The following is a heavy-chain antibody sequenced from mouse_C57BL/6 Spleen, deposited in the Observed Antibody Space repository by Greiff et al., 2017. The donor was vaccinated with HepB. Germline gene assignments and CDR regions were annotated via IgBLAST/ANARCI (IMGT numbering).Heavy chain of an antibody. J-gene: IGHJ4*01. D-gene: IGHD2-4*01. Sequence: VQLQQSGPELVKPGASVKLSCKASGYTFTSYDINWVKQRPGQGLEWIGWIYPRDGSTKYNEKFKGKATLTVDTSSSTAYMELHSLTSEDSAVYFCARDYDYDERDYYAMDYWGQGTSVTVSS. CDR3: ARDYDYDERDYYAMDY. CDR2: IYPRDGST. CDR1: GYTFTSYD. V-gene: IGHV1-85*01.